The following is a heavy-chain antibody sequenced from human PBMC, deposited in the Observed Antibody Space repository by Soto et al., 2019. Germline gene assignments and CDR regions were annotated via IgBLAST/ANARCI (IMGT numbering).Heavy chain of an antibody. CDR2: ISSSSSYT. CDR3: ARDLDTAMATASYYYGMDV. CDR1: GFTFSDYY. V-gene: IGHV3-11*06. D-gene: IGHD5-18*01. Sequence: GGSLRLSCAASGFTFSDYYMSWIRQAPGKGLEWVSYISSSSSYTNYADSVKRRFTISRDNAKNSLYLQMNSLRAEDTAVYYCARDLDTAMATASYYYGMDVWGQGTTVTVSS. J-gene: IGHJ6*02.